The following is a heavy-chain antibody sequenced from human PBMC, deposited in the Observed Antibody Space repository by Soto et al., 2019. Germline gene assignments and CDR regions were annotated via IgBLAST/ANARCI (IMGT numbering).Heavy chain of an antibody. J-gene: IGHJ4*02. CDR3: SRGGTYSSSSASDF. V-gene: IGHV3-9*01. D-gene: IGHD4-4*01. Sequence: EVQLAESGGGLVQPGRSLRLSCVGSGFTFNDHAMHWVRQAPGKGLEWVAGVTWHGSIIGYAGSVRGRFSISRDNGNNSLYLQLSGLWPEDTAIYYCSRGGTYSSSSASDFWGQGPVVTVSS. CDR1: GFTFNDHA. CDR2: VTWHGSII.